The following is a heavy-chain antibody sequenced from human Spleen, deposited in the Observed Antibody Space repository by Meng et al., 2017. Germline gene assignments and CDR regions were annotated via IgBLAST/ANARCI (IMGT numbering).Heavy chain of an antibody. D-gene: IGHD5-24*01. J-gene: IGHJ4*02. Sequence: GESLKISCAASGFTFSNYEMNWVRQAPGKGLEWVSYISSGSITIYYADSVKGRFTISRDNAKNTLYLQMNSLRAEDTAVYYCARESRWLKYWGQGTLVTVAS. CDR2: ISSGSITI. CDR1: GFTFSNYE. V-gene: IGHV3-48*03. CDR3: ARESRWLKY.